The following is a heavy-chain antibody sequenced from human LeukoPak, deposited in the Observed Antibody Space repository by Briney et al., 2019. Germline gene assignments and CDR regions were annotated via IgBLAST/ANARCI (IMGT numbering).Heavy chain of an antibody. J-gene: IGHJ1*01. V-gene: IGHV3-30*02. CDR1: GFTFSNHG. D-gene: IGHD6-19*01. CDR2: IRFDGSHK. CDR3: AKGTPGIAVAGTGYFQH. Sequence: GGSLRLSCAASGFTFSNHGMHWVRQAPGKGLEWVALIRFDGSHKYYADSVKGRFTISRDNSKNTLYLQMNSLRAEDTAVYYCAKGTPGIAVAGTGYFQHWGQGTLVTVSS.